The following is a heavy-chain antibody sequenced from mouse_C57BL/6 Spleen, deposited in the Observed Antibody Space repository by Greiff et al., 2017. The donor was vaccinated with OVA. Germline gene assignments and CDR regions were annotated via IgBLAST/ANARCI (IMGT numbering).Heavy chain of an antibody. J-gene: IGHJ3*01. CDR1: GYTFTSYW. CDR2: IDPSDSYT. D-gene: IGHD1-1*01. V-gene: IGHV1-50*01. Sequence: VQLQQPGAELVKPGASVKLSCKASGYTFTSYWMQWVKQRPGQGLEWIGEIDPSDSYTNYNQKFKGKATLTVDTSSSTAYMQLSSLTSEDSAVYYCARNYGSSHQAWFAYWGQGTLVTVSA. CDR3: ARNYGSSHQAWFAY.